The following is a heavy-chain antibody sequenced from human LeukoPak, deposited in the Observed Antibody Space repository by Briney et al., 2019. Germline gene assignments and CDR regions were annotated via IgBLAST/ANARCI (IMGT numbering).Heavy chain of an antibody. V-gene: IGHV4-4*07. Sequence: PAASLSLAWTVSGGSISSYSWTWVRQPAGKGLEWIGRIYSGGNTNYNTSLESRVTMSVDTSKNQFSMKLTSLTAADTAAYYCARAHSSSCSGGPWSFFLDYWGEGTVVTVSS. J-gene: IGHJ4*02. CDR1: GGSISSYS. D-gene: IGHD3-16*01. CDR3: ARAHSSSCSGGPWSFFLDY. CDR2: IYSGGNT.